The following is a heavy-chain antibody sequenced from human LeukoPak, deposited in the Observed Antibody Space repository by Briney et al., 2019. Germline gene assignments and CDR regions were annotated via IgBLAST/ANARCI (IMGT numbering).Heavy chain of an antibody. Sequence: GDSLKISGKGSGYSFTSSWISWVRQMPGKGLEWTGIIYPGDADARYSPTMRGVVTISADKSISTAYLQWSSRNASGTAMYYFATHGMAIAAAANSYYYYMDVWGKGTTVTVSS. V-gene: IGHV5-51*01. CDR1: GYSFTSSW. CDR3: ATHGMAIAAAANSYYYYMDV. J-gene: IGHJ6*03. D-gene: IGHD6-13*01. CDR2: IYPGDADA.